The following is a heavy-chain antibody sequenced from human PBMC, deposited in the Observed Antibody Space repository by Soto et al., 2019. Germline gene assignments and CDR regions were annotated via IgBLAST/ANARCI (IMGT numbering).Heavy chain of an antibody. CDR3: AGIRIERYYGSGSYDYYYYYMDV. Sequence: ASVKVSCKASGYTFTGYYMHWVRQAPGQGLEWMGWINPNSGGTNYAQKYQGWVTMTRDTSISTAYMELSRLRSDDTAVYYCAGIRIERYYGSGSYDYYYYYMDVWGKGTTVTVSS. V-gene: IGHV1-2*04. CDR2: INPNSGGT. J-gene: IGHJ6*03. CDR1: GYTFTGYY. D-gene: IGHD3-10*01.